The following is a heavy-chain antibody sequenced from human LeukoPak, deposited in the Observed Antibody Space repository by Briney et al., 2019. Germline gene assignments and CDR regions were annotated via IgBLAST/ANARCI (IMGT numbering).Heavy chain of an antibody. Sequence: GGSVKVSCTASGYTFTSYGISWVRQDPGQGLEWMGWISAYNGNTNYAQKFQSRLSMTRDTAISTAYMELSRLRSDDTAVYCCARGVEYSRHPVNDDYWGQGTLVTVSS. J-gene: IGHJ4*02. CDR2: ISAYNGNT. CDR3: ARGVEYSRHPVNDDY. CDR1: GYTFTSYG. D-gene: IGHD6-6*01. V-gene: IGHV1-18*01.